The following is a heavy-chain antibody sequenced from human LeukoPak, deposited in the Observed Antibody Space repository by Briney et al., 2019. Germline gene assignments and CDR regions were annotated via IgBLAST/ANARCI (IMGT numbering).Heavy chain of an antibody. CDR1: GFTFSSYG. Sequence: GGTLRLSCAASGFTFSSYGMSWVRQTPGKGLEWVSAISGSGGSTFYADSVKGRLTISRDNSKNTLHLQMNSLRAEDTAIYYCAKDRPHYGDDGYWGQGTLVTVSS. CDR2: ISGSGGST. CDR3: AKDRPHYGDDGY. J-gene: IGHJ4*02. D-gene: IGHD4-17*01. V-gene: IGHV3-23*01.